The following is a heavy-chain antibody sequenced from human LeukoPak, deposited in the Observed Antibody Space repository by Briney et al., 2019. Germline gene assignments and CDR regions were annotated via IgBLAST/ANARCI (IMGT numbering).Heavy chain of an antibody. D-gene: IGHD3-22*01. CDR2: IYSGGST. V-gene: IGHV3-66*01. Sequence: PGGSLRLSCAASGFTVSSNYMSWVRQAPGKGLEWVSVIYSGGSTYYADSVKGRFTISRDNSKNTLYLQMNSLRAEDTAVYYCARDITSYYDSSGYYAIGAFDIWGQGTMVTVSS. CDR1: GFTVSSNY. CDR3: ARDITSYYDSSGYYAIGAFDI. J-gene: IGHJ3*02.